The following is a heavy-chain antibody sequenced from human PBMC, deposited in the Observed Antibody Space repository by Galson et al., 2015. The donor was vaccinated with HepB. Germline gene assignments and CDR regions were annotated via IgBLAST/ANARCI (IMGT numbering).Heavy chain of an antibody. D-gene: IGHD5-12*01. CDR2: ITPILGIA. CDR3: ARASDTGYDYFDS. CDR1: GGTFSSYT. J-gene: IGHJ4*02. V-gene: IGHV1-69*02. Sequence: SVKVSCKASGGTFSSYTISWVRQAPGQGLEWMGRITPILGIANYAQKFQGRVTITADKSTTTAYMELRSLRSGDTAVYYCARASDTGYDYFDSWGQGTLVTVSS.